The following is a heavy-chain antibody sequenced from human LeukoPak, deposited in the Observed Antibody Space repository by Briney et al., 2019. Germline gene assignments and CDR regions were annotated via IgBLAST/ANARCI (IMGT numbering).Heavy chain of an antibody. CDR3: ARRGRTPYYYGSGSYYNVFWFDP. Sequence: PSETLSLTCTVSGGSISSTTYYWGWIRQPPGKGLEWIGSIYHSGSTYYNPSLESRVTISVDTSKNQFSPKLSSVTAADTAVYYCARRGRTPYYYGSGSYYNVFWFDPWGQGTLVTVSS. V-gene: IGHV4-39*07. CDR2: IYHSGST. J-gene: IGHJ5*02. CDR1: GGSISSTTYY. D-gene: IGHD3-10*01.